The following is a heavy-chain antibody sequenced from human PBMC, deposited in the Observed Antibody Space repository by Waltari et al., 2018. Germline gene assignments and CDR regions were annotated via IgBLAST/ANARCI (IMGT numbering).Heavy chain of an antibody. CDR2: IYISGTT. D-gene: IGHD2-15*01. V-gene: IGHV4-4*07. Sequence: QLQESGPRLVKPSETLSLTCSVSVGSLSSPWWGWIRQPAGKGLEWFGGIYISGTTNKNPSLESRITVSLDTPKNQFSLKLTSVSAADTAVYYCARQATSWSGFDYWGPGIQVTVSS. CDR1: VGSLSSPW. CDR3: ARQATSWSGFDY. J-gene: IGHJ4*02.